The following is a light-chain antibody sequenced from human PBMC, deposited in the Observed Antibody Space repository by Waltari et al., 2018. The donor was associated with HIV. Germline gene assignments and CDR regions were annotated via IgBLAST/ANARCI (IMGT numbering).Light chain of an antibody. Sequence: QSVLTQPPSASGTPAQRVTISCSGSGSNFGRNYVSWYQQLPGAAPKLLIYTNNQRPSGVPDRFSGSKSGTSASLAISGLRSEDEADYYCAAWNDRLSGYVFGTGTKVTV. CDR1: GSNFGRNY. CDR2: TNN. V-gene: IGLV1-47*01. J-gene: IGLJ1*01. CDR3: AAWNDRLSGYV.